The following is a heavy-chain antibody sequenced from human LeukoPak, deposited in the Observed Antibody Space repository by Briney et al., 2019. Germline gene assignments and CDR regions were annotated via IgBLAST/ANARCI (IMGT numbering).Heavy chain of an antibody. CDR1: GGSFSGYY. CDR3: ARTGTRVPRAVAGTNFDY. Sequence: PSETLSLTCAVYGGSFSGYYWSWIRQPPGKGLEWIGEINHSGSINYNPSLKSRVTISVDTSKNQFSLKLSSVTAADTAVYYCARTGTRVPRAVAGTNFDYWGQGTLVTVSS. CDR2: INHSGSI. J-gene: IGHJ4*02. V-gene: IGHV4-34*01. D-gene: IGHD6-19*01.